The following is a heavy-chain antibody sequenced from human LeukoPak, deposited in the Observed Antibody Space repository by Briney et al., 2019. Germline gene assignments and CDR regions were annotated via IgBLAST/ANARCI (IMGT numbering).Heavy chain of an antibody. J-gene: IGHJ6*03. CDR2: INWNGGNT. Sequence: PGGSLRLSCAASGFTFDDYGMSWVRQAPGKGLEWVSGINWNGGNTHYADSVKGRFTISRDNAKNSLYLQMNSLRAEDTALYYCTGGIVVVVAANYHYYMDVWGKGTTVTVSS. CDR1: GFTFDDYG. V-gene: IGHV3-20*04. D-gene: IGHD2-15*01. CDR3: TGGIVVVVAANYHYYMDV.